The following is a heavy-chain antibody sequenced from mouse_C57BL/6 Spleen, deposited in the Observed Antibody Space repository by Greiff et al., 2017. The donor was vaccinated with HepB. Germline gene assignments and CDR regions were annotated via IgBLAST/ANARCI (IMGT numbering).Heavy chain of an antibody. Sequence: VQLQQPGAELVKPGASLKLSCKASGYTFTSYWIHWVKQRPGQGLEWIGMIHPNSGSTNYNEKFKSKATLTVDKSSSTAYMQLSSLTSEDSAVYYCAREDGYPFAYWGQGTLVTVSA. D-gene: IGHD2-3*01. CDR3: AREDGYPFAY. J-gene: IGHJ3*01. CDR1: GYTFTSYW. V-gene: IGHV1-64*01. CDR2: IHPNSGST.